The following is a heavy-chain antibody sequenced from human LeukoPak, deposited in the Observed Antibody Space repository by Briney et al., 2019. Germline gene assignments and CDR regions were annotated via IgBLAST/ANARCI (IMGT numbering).Heavy chain of an antibody. Sequence: GGSLRLSCAASGFTFISYAMHWVRQAPGKGLEWVAVISYDGSNKYYADSVKGRFTISRDNSKNTLYLQMNSLRAEDTAVYFCARHQWLGSIDYWGQGTLVTVSS. CDR1: GFTFISYA. D-gene: IGHD6-19*01. V-gene: IGHV3-30*07. CDR2: ISYDGSNK. J-gene: IGHJ4*02. CDR3: ARHQWLGSIDY.